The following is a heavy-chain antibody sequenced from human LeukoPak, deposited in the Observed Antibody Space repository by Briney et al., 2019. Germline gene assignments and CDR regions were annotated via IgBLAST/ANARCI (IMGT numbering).Heavy chain of an antibody. CDR1: GYTFTGYY. Sequence: ASVKVSCKASGYTFTGYYMHWVRQAPGQGLEWMGWINPNSGGTNYAQQFQGRLTMTRDTSISTAYMELSSLRSEDTAVYYCARARESYDFWSGYFNWFDPWGQGTLVTVSS. CDR3: ARARESYDFWSGYFNWFDP. V-gene: IGHV1-2*02. D-gene: IGHD3-3*01. CDR2: INPNSGGT. J-gene: IGHJ5*02.